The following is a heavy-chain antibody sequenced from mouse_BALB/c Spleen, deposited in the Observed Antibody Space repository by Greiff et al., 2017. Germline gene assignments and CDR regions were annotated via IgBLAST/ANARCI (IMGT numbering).Heavy chain of an antibody. CDR1: GFTFNTYA. CDR2: IRSKSNNYAT. V-gene: IGHV10-3*03. D-gene: IGHD2-1*01. Sequence: EVQGVESGGGLVQPKGSLKLSCAASGFTFNTYAMHWVCQAPGKGLEWVARIRSKSNNYATYYADSVKDRFTISRDDSQSMLYLQMNNLKTEDTAMYYCVREDGKGWFAYWGQGTLVTVSA. CDR3: VREDGKGWFAY. J-gene: IGHJ3*01.